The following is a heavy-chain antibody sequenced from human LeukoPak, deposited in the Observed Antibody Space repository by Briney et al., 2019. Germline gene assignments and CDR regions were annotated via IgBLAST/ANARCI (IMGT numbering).Heavy chain of an antibody. CDR3: ARRYCSSTSCLIDY. D-gene: IGHD2-2*01. V-gene: IGHV3-48*03. Sequence: GGSLRLSCAASGFTFSSYEMNWVRQAPGKGLEWVSYISSSGTTIYYADSVKGRFTISRDNAKNSLYLQMNSLRAEGTAVYYCARRYCSSTSCLIDYWGQGTLVTVSS. CDR2: ISSSGTTI. J-gene: IGHJ4*02. CDR1: GFTFSSYE.